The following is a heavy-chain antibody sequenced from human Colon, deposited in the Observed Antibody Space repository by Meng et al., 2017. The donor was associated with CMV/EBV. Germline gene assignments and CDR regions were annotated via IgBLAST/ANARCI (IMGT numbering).Heavy chain of an antibody. Sequence: GGSLRLSCAASGFTFSSYEMNWVRQAPGKGLEWVSYISSSGSTIYYADSVKGRFTISRDNAKNSLYLQMNSLRAEDTAVYYCARAMAVVVPAAIGGDYYYYYGMDVWGQGTMVIVSS. V-gene: IGHV3-48*03. CDR3: ARAMAVVVPAAIGGDYYYYYGMDV. CDR2: ISSSGSTI. CDR1: GFTFSSYE. J-gene: IGHJ6*02. D-gene: IGHD2-2*01.